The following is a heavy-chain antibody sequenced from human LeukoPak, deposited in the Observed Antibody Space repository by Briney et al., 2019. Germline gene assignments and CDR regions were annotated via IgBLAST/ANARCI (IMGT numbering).Heavy chain of an antibody. J-gene: IGHJ4*02. CDR3: ARAAYMSSPDY. V-gene: IGHV3-74*01. Sequence: GGSLRLSCAASGFTFSGYWILWVRRAPGKGPVWVSRIDNDGSSTTYADSVKGRFTISRDNAKNTLYLQMSSLRGEDTAVYYCARAAYMSSPDYWGQGTLVTVSS. CDR2: IDNDGSST. D-gene: IGHD6-6*01. CDR1: GFTFSGYW.